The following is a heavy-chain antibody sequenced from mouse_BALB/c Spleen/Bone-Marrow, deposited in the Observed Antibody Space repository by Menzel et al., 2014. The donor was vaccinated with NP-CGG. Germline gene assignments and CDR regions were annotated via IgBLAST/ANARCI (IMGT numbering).Heavy chain of an antibody. J-gene: IGHJ3*01. CDR1: GYTFTSYW. V-gene: IGHV1-7*01. CDR3: ARRAYGGSYGFAY. CDR2: VNPSTDYT. D-gene: IGHD1-1*01. Sequence: VQLQQSGAELAKPGASLKMSCKASGYTFTSYWMHWVKQRPGQGLEWIGYVNPSTDYTEYNQKFKDKATLTADKSSSTAFMQLSSLTSEDSAVYYCARRAYGGSYGFAYWGQGTLVTVSA.